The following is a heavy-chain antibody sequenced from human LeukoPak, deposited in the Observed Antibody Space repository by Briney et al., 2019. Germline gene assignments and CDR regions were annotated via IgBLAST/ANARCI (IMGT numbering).Heavy chain of an antibody. V-gene: IGHV3-11*06. CDR2: ISSSSSYI. J-gene: IGHJ6*03. D-gene: IGHD1-26*01. CDR3: ARVCVGATARNYYYYMDV. Sequence: GGSLRLSCAASGFTFSDYYMSWIRQAPGKGLEWVSYISSSSSYIYYADSVKGRFTISRDNAKNSLYLQMNSLRAEDTAVYYCARVCVGATARNYYYYMDVWGKGTTVTVSS. CDR1: GFTFSDYY.